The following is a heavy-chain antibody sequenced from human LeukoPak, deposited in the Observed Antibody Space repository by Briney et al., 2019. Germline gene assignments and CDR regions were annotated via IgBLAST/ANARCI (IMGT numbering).Heavy chain of an antibody. V-gene: IGHV3-7*01. CDR3: ARIGYKSSSFDY. D-gene: IGHD2-2*02. J-gene: IGHJ4*02. CDR1: GFLFRNYW. Sequence: GRSLRLSCAASGFLFRNYWMSWVRQAPGKGLEWVANIKEDGTIKYYVDSVKGRFTISRDTAKNSVYLQMNSLRVEDTGIYFCARIGYKSSSFDYWGQGTLVTVSS. CDR2: IKEDGTIK.